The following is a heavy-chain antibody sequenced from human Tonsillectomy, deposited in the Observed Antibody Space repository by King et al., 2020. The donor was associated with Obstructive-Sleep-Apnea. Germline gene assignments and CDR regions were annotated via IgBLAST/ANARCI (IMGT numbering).Heavy chain of an antibody. CDR3: AKVRYSGWAEPQNFDY. D-gene: IGHD6-19*01. CDR1: GFTFSSYG. J-gene: IGHJ4*02. Sequence: VQLVESGGGVVQPGRSLRLSCAASGFTFSSYGMHWVRQAPGKGLEWVAVISYDGSNKYYADSVKGRFTISRDNSKNTLYLQMNSLRAEDTAVYYCAKVRYSGWAEPQNFDYWGQGTLVTVSS. CDR2: ISYDGSNK. V-gene: IGHV3-30*18.